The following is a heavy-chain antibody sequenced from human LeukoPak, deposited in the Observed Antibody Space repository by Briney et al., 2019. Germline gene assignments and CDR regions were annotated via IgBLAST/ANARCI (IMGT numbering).Heavy chain of an antibody. V-gene: IGHV1-2*02. D-gene: IGHD3-22*01. J-gene: IGHJ4*02. CDR1: GYSSSNYG. Sequence: ASVKVSCKASGYSSSNYGISWVRQAPGQGLEWMGWINPNSGDTNYAPKFQGRVTMTRDTSISTAYMELGRVTSDDTAVYYCAREDEGGYYESSGYLDHWGQGALVTVSS. CDR2: INPNSGDT. CDR3: AREDEGGYYESSGYLDH.